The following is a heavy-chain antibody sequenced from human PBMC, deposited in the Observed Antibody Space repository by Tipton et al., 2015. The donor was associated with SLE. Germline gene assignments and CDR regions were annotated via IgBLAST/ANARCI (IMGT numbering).Heavy chain of an antibody. J-gene: IGHJ4*02. V-gene: IGHV3-73*01. Sequence: SLRLSCAASGFSFSGSSIHWVRQASGKGLEWLGLIKSEANTYATRYTESVKGRFTIARDDSKNTAYLQMNSLKTEDTAVYYCTRAQAGSKGWVTDYWGQGTLVTVSS. CDR3: TRAQAGSKGWVTDY. D-gene: IGHD1-26*01. CDR2: IKSEANTYAT. CDR1: GFSFSGSS.